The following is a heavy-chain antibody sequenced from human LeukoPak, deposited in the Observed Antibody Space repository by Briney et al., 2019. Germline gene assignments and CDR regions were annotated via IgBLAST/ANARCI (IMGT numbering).Heavy chain of an antibody. CDR2: IYHSGAT. J-gene: IGHJ4*02. CDR1: DYSISSGYY. V-gene: IGHV4-38-2*01. CDR3: ARVNWNFKTLDN. D-gene: IGHD1-7*01. Sequence: PSETLSLTCAVSDYSISSGYYWGWIRQPPGRGLEWIGGIYHSGATYYNPPLVSRFTISVDMSKNQFFLKVTSVTAADTAVYYCARVNWNFKTLDNWGQGTLVTVSS.